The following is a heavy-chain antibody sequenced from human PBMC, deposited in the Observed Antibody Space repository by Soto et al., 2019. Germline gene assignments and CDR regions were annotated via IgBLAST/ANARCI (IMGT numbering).Heavy chain of an antibody. CDR3: ARGCSSYSLRTGGYYYYYGMDV. CDR2: IIPIFGTA. D-gene: IGHD6-13*01. V-gene: IGHV1-69*01. J-gene: IGHJ6*02. CDR1: GGTFSSYA. Sequence: QVQLVQSGAEVKKPGSSVKVSCMASGGTFSSYAISGVRQAPGQGLEWMGGIIPIFGTANYAQKFQGRVTITADESTSTAYMELSSLRSEDTAVYYCARGCSSYSLRTGGYYYYYGMDVWGQGTTVTVSS.